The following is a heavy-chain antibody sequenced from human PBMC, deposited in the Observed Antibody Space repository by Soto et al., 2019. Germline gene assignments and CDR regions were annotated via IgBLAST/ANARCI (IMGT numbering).Heavy chain of an antibody. D-gene: IGHD2-2*01. V-gene: IGHV3-30*03. CDR3: ARSYCGSISCSPWDAFDI. CDR2: ISYDGSNK. Sequence: GGSLRLSCAASGFTFSSYGMHWVRQAPGKGLEWVAVISYDGSNKYYADSVKGRFTISRDNSKNTLYLQMNSLRAEDTAVYYCARSYCGSISCSPWDAFDIWGQGTMVTVSS. J-gene: IGHJ3*02. CDR1: GFTFSSYG.